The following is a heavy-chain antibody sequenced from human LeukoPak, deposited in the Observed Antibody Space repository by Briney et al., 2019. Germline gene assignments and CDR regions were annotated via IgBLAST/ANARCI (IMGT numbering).Heavy chain of an antibody. V-gene: IGHV4-59*08. J-gene: IGHJ3*02. CDR2: IHYSGIT. CDR3: VKAAPGPHDAFDI. Sequence: SETLSLTCTVSGGSISSYYWNWIRQPPGKGLEWIGDIHYSGITNYNPSLKSRVTISLDTPEKQFSLKLSSVTAADTAVYFCVKAAPGPHDAFDIWGQGTVVTVSS. D-gene: IGHD6-6*01. CDR1: GGSISSYY.